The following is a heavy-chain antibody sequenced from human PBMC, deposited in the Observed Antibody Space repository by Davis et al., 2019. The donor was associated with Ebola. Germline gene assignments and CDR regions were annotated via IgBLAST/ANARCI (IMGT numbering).Heavy chain of an antibody. Sequence: ASVKVSCKASGYTLTSYYMNWVRQAPGQGLEWMGWISAYNGNTNYAQKLQGRVTMTTDTSTSTAYMELRSLRSDDTAVYYCARDWVVRAFDIWGQGTMVTVSS. CDR1: GYTLTSYY. CDR2: ISAYNGNT. D-gene: IGHD6-19*01. V-gene: IGHV1-18*04. J-gene: IGHJ3*02. CDR3: ARDWVVRAFDI.